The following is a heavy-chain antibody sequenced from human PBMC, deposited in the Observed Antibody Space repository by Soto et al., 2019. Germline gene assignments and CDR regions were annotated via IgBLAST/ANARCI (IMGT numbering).Heavy chain of an antibody. D-gene: IGHD6-19*01. CDR3: AKCEIAVAGKGVVGMDV. J-gene: IGHJ6*02. CDR1: GFTFSSYA. Sequence: EVQLLESGGGLVQPGGSLRLSCAASGFTFSSYAMSWVRQAPGKGLEWVSAISGSGGSTYYADSVKGRFTISRDNSKNTLYLQMNSLRAEDTAVYYCAKCEIAVAGKGVVGMDVWGQGTTVTVSS. V-gene: IGHV3-23*01. CDR2: ISGSGGST.